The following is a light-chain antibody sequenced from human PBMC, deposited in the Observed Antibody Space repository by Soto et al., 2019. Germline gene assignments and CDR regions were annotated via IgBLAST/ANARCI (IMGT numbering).Light chain of an antibody. Sequence: QSALTQPASVSGSPGQSITISCTGTSSDVGGYNYVSWYQQHSGKAPKLMIYDVSNRPSGVSNRFSGSKSGNTASLTISGLRAEDEADYYCGSYASSSTLYVFGTGTKVTVL. CDR2: DVS. CDR1: SSDVGGYNY. CDR3: GSYASSSTLYV. V-gene: IGLV2-14*01. J-gene: IGLJ1*01.